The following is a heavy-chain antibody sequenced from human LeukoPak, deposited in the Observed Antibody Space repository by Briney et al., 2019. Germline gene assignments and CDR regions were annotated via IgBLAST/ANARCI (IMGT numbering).Heavy chain of an antibody. J-gene: IGHJ4*02. D-gene: IGHD3-10*01. V-gene: IGHV4-30-2*01. CDR2: IFRTGHT. Sequence: SETLSLTCTVSGGSISSGDYPWSWIRQPPGKGLEWIGYIFRTGHTSCNPSLKSRVTMSVDMSKNQLSLRLTSVTAADTAVYYCARGFYGAGSHFDYWGQGTLVTVSS. CDR3: ARGFYGAGSHFDY. CDR1: GGSISSGDYP.